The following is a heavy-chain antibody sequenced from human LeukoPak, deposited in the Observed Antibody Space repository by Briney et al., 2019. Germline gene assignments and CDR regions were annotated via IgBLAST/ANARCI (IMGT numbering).Heavy chain of an antibody. CDR2: IYYNGRT. CDR3: ARGGNGDYPSWFDP. D-gene: IGHD4-17*01. J-gene: IGHJ5*02. V-gene: IGHV4-59*01. Sequence: PSETLSLTCTVSGGSISSYYWSWIRQPPGKGLEWIGYIYYNGRTNYNPSLKSRVTISVDTSKNQFSLKLSSVTAADTAVYYCARGGNGDYPSWFDPWGQGTLVTVSS. CDR1: GGSISSYY.